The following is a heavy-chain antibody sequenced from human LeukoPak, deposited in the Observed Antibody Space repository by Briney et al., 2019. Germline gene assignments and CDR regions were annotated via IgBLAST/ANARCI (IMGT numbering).Heavy chain of an antibody. V-gene: IGHV4-59*01. Sequence: SETLSLTCTVSGGSISGYYWTWIRQPPGKGLEWVDQIFYTGSTNYNPSLKSRPNMSIDTSNNQFSLILSSVTPADTAVYYCARKYCYDCERGSFDMWGQGTRVTVS. CDR1: GGSISGYY. CDR2: IFYTGST. J-gene: IGHJ3*02. CDR3: ARKYCYDCERGSFDM. D-gene: IGHD3-22*01.